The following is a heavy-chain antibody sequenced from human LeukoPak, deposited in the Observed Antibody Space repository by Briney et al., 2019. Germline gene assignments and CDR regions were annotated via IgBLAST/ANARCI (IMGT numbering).Heavy chain of an antibody. Sequence: SETLSPTCAVSGYSISSGYYWGWIRQPPGKGLEWIGSIYHSGSTYYNPSLKSRVTISVDTSKNQFSLKLSSVTAADTAVYYCATSGFGETPFDYWGQGTLVTVSS. J-gene: IGHJ4*02. D-gene: IGHD3-10*01. V-gene: IGHV4-38-2*01. CDR1: GYSISSGYY. CDR3: ATSGFGETPFDY. CDR2: IYHSGST.